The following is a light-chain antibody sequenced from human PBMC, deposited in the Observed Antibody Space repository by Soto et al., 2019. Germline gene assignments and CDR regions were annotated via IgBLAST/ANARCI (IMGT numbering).Light chain of an antibody. CDR1: QSLRRTY. CDR2: GAS. CDR3: QQYVTSPRT. V-gene: IGKV3-20*01. J-gene: IGKJ1*01. Sequence: EVVLTQFPDTLSVSPGETATLSCRASQSLRRTYVAWYQHKPGQAPRLLIYGASFRATGISDRFSGRGSGTDFTLSIGRLEPEDSAVYYCQQYVTSPRTFGLGTKVDIK.